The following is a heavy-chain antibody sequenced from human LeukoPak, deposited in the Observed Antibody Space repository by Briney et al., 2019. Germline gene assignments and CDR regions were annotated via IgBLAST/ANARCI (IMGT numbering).Heavy chain of an antibody. V-gene: IGHV3-7*01. CDR2: IKQDGSEK. CDR3: ARKRGYYYGSGSYYLFDY. Sequence: GGSLRLSCAASGFTFSSYWMSWVRQAPGKGLEWVANIKQDGSEKYYVDSVKGRFTISRDNATNSLYLQMNSLRAEDTAVYYCARKRGYYYGSGSYYLFDYWGQGTLVTVSS. CDR1: GFTFSSYW. J-gene: IGHJ4*02. D-gene: IGHD3-10*01.